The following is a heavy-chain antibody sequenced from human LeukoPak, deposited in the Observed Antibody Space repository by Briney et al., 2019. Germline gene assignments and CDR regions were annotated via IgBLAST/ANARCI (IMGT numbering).Heavy chain of an antibody. CDR1: GDSISSGSYY. CDR3: ARGYFDWFLDN. Sequence: SQTLSLTCTVSGDSISSGSYYWTWFRQPPGKGLEWIGYIYYTGSTNYNPSLDSRVTISVDMSKNQVSLNLKYVTAADTAVYYCARGYFDWFLDNWGRGTLVTVSS. D-gene: IGHD3-9*01. CDR2: IYYTGST. V-gene: IGHV4-61*01. J-gene: IGHJ4*02.